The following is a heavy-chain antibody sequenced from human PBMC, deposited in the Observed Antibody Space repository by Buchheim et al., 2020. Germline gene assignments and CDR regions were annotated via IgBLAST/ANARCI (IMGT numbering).Heavy chain of an antibody. CDR2: ISATAGTT. D-gene: IGHD6-6*01. CDR3: VSDIASRLGVDY. V-gene: IGHV3-23*01. J-gene: IGHJ4*02. Sequence: EVHVLESGGGLVQPGGSLRLSCAASGFTFSSYAMRWVRQAPGKGLESVSVISATAGTTGYADSVKGRFILSRDNSKNTLFLQMNSLKAEDTAIYYCVSDIASRLGVDYWGQRTL. CDR1: GFTFSSYA.